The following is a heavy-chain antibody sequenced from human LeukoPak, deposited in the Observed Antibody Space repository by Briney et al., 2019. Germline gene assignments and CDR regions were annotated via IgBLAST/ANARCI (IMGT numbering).Heavy chain of an antibody. Sequence: PGGSLRLSCAASGFTFSSYSMNWVRQAPGKGLEWVSYISSSSSTIYYADSVKGRFTISRDNAKNSLYLQMNSLRAEDTALYYCAKDTHSHVTTVTFDYWGQGTLVTVSS. D-gene: IGHD4-17*01. J-gene: IGHJ4*02. CDR2: ISSSSSTI. CDR1: GFTFSSYS. V-gene: IGHV3-48*01. CDR3: AKDTHSHVTTVTFDY.